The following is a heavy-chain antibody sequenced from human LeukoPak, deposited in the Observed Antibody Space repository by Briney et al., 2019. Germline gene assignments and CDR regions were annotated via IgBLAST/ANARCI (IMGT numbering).Heavy chain of an antibody. D-gene: IGHD1-26*01. CDR3: GKQGYTASYYSVDY. CDR2: IYTTGTT. Sequence: PSETLSLTCSVSGGSINSYYWGWVRQPAGKGLEWIGRIYTTGTTNYSPSLKSRLTMSVDTSKNQFSLKLTSVTAADTAVYYCGKQGYTASYYSVDYWSQGTLVTVSS. CDR1: GGSINSYY. J-gene: IGHJ4*02. V-gene: IGHV4-4*07.